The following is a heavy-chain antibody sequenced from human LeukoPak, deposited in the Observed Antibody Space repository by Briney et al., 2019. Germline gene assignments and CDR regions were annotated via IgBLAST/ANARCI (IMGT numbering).Heavy chain of an antibody. J-gene: IGHJ4*02. D-gene: IGHD1-26*01. V-gene: IGHV4-59*12. Sequence: SETLSLTCTVSGGSISSYSWSWIRQPPGKGLEWIGYIYYSGSTYYNPSLKSRVTISVDTSKNQFSLKLSSVTAADTAVYYCARDSVYTGSSLDYWGQGTLVTVSS. CDR1: GGSISSYS. CDR3: ARDSVYTGSSLDY. CDR2: IYYSGST.